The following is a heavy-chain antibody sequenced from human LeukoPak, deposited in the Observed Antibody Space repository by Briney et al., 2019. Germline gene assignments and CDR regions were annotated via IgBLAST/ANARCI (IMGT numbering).Heavy chain of an antibody. Sequence: GGSLRLSCAASGFTFSSYAMSWVRQAPGRGLEWVSSLSGTGANTYYADSVKGRFTISRDNHKNTLYLQKNSLRAGDTAVYYCARNGVASTYDIWGQGTMVTVSS. D-gene: IGHD2-8*01. CDR2: LSGTGANT. CDR3: ARNGVASTYDI. CDR1: GFTFSSYA. V-gene: IGHV3-23*01. J-gene: IGHJ3*02.